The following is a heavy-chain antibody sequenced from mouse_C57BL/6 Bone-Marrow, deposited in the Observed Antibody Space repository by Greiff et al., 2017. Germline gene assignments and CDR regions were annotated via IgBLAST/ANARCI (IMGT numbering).Heavy chain of an antibody. CDR2: SYPGAGDT. Sequence: VQLQQSGAELVKPGASVKISCKASGYAFSSYWMNWVKQRPGKGLAWIGQSYPGAGDTNYNGKFKGKATLTADKSSRTAYRQLSSLTSEDSAVYFWAVYYGSSPYYFDYWGQGTTLTVSS. CDR1: GYAFSSYW. D-gene: IGHD1-1*01. J-gene: IGHJ2*01. V-gene: IGHV1-80*01. CDR3: AVYYGSSPYYFDY.